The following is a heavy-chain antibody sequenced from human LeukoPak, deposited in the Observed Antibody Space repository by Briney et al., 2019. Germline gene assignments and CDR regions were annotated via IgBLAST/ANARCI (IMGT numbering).Heavy chain of an antibody. CDR2: IYYTGST. CDR1: GGSFSGYY. Sequence: SETLSLTCAVYGGSFSGYYWDWIRQPPGKGLEWIGSIYYTGSTYYNPSLKSRVTISVDTSKNQFSLKLNSVTAADTAVYYCARVVAIGYFDLWGRGTLVTVSS. J-gene: IGHJ2*01. D-gene: IGHD5-12*01. V-gene: IGHV4-34*01. CDR3: ARVVAIGYFDL.